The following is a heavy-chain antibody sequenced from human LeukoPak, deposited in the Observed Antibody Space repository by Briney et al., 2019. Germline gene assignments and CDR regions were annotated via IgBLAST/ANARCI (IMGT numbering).Heavy chain of an antibody. CDR3: ARGGSGWYACAFDI. CDR1: GFTFSSYG. CDR2: ISYDGSNK. V-gene: IGHV3-30*03. Sequence: PGGSLRLSCAASGFTFSSYGMHWVRQAPGKGLEWVAVISYDGSNKYYADSVKGRFTISRDNSKNTLYLQMNSLRAEDTAVYYCARGGSGWYACAFDIWGQGTMVTVSS. D-gene: IGHD6-19*01. J-gene: IGHJ3*02.